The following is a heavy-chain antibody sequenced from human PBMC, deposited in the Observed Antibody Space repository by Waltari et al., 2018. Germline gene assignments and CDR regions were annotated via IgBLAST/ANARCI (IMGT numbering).Heavy chain of an antibody. J-gene: IGHJ3*02. V-gene: IGHV3-21*01. D-gene: IGHD6-13*01. CDR2: ITSGGSYI. Sequence: EVQLVESGGGLVKPGGSLRLSCAASGFTFSSYSMNWFRRAPGKGLEWVSSITSGGSYIYYAASVKGRFTISRDNAKNSLYLQMNSLRADDTAVYYCARDRGYSYDAFDIWGQGTMVTVSS. CDR1: GFTFSSYS. CDR3: ARDRGYSYDAFDI.